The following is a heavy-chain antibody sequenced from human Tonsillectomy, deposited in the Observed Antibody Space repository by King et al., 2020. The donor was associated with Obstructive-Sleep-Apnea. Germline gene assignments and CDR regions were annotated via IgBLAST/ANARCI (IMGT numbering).Heavy chain of an antibody. D-gene: IGHD2-15*01. CDR2: INHSGIT. Sequence: QLQESGPGLVKPSGTLALICAVSGDSISSNHWWRWVRPPPGKGLEWIGEINHSGITSYKPSLQTRVTISTDRSNNRFSLRLTSMTAADTAVYYCARVARVEKTVGVEGGHLPLRPRSGVKTGALSVLYVDYWGPGNSVTVSS. V-gene: IGHV4-4*02. CDR3: ARVARVEKTVGVEGGHLPLRPRSGVKTGALSVLYVDY. CDR1: GDSISSNHW. J-gene: IGHJ4*02.